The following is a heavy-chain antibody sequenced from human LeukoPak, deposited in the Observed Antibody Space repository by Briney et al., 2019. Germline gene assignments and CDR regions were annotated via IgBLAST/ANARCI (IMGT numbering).Heavy chain of an antibody. D-gene: IGHD3-22*01. Sequence: PGGSLRLSCAASGFTFSSYARSWVRQAPGKGLEWVSAISGSGGSTYYADSVKGRFTISRDNSKNTLYLQMNSLRAEDTAVYYCAKDRYYYDSSGPFDYWGQGTLVTVSS. CDR1: GFTFSSYA. CDR2: ISGSGGST. J-gene: IGHJ4*02. CDR3: AKDRYYYDSSGPFDY. V-gene: IGHV3-23*01.